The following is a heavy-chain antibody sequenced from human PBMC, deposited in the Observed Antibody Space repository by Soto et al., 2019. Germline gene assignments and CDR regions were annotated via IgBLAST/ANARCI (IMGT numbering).Heavy chain of an antibody. Sequence: QVQLVQSGAEVKKPGSSVKVSCKASGGTFRRYGITWGRQAPGQGLEWMGGIIPIFGTANYAQKFQGRVTITADESTSTAYMELSRLRSEDTAVYYCARAVEQSYYYYGMDVWGQGTTVTVSS. CDR2: IIPIFGTA. V-gene: IGHV1-69*12. CDR3: ARAVEQSYYYYGMDV. J-gene: IGHJ6*02. CDR1: GGTFRRYG.